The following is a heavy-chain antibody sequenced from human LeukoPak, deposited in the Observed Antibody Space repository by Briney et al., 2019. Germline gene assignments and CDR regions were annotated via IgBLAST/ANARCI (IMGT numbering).Heavy chain of an antibody. J-gene: IGHJ6*04. Sequence: GGSLRLSCAASGFTFDDYAMHWVRQAPGKGLEWVSGISWNSGSIGYADSVKGRFTISRDNAKNSLYLQMNSLRAEDTAVYYCAELGITMIGGVWGKGTTVTITS. D-gene: IGHD3-10*02. CDR3: AELGITMIGGV. CDR2: ISWNSGSI. CDR1: GFTFDDYA. V-gene: IGHV3-9*01.